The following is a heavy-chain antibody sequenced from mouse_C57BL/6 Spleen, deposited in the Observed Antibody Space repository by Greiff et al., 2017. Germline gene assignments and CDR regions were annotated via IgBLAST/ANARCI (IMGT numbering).Heavy chain of an antibody. D-gene: IGHD2-1*01. V-gene: IGHV1-26*01. Sequence: VQLQQSGPELVKPGASVKISCKASGYTFTDYYMNWVKQSHGKSLEWIGDINPNNGGTSYNQKFKGKATLTVDKSSSTAYMELRSLTSEDSAVYYCASSGNYDAMDYWGQGTSVTVSS. CDR1: GYTFTDYY. CDR3: ASSGNYDAMDY. J-gene: IGHJ4*01. CDR2: INPNNGGT.